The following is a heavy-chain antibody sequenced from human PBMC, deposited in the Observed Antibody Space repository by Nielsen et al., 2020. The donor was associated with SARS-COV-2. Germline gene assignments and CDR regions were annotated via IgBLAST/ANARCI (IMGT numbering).Heavy chain of an antibody. J-gene: IGHJ4*02. Sequence: SETLSLTCTVSGGSISSYYWSWIRQPPGRGLEWIGYIYYSGSTNYNPSLKSRVTISVDTSKNQFSLKLSSVTAADTAVYYCARDTCSSTSCNLDYWGQGTLVTVSS. CDR2: IYYSGST. CDR1: GGSISSYY. D-gene: IGHD2-2*01. V-gene: IGHV4-59*12. CDR3: ARDTCSSTSCNLDY.